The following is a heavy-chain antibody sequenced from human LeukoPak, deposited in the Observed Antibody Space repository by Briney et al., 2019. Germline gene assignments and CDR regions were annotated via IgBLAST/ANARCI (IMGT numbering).Heavy chain of an antibody. V-gene: IGHV4-39*01. D-gene: IGHD1-26*01. CDR3: ARRSIVGATTGNWFDP. CDR1: GGSISSSSYY. CDR2: IYYSGST. Sequence: SETLSLTCTVSGGSISSSSYYWGWIRQPPGKGLEWIGSIYYSGSTYYNPSLKSRVTISVDTSKNQFSLKLSSVTAADTAVYYCARRSIVGATTGNWFDPSGQGTLVTVSS. J-gene: IGHJ5*02.